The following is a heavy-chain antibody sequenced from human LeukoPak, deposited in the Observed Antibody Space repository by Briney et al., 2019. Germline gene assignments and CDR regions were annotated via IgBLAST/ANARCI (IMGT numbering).Heavy chain of an antibody. D-gene: IGHD3-22*01. CDR3: ARGPIHYDSSGYYSGWFDP. V-gene: IGHV3-33*01. CDR1: GFTFSSYG. Sequence: GGSLRLSCAASGFTFSSYGMHWVRQAPGKGLEWVAVIWYDGSNKYYADSVKGRFTISRDNSKNTLYLQMNSLRAEDTAVYYCARGPIHYDSSGYYSGWFDPWGQGTLVTVSS. J-gene: IGHJ5*02. CDR2: IWYDGSNK.